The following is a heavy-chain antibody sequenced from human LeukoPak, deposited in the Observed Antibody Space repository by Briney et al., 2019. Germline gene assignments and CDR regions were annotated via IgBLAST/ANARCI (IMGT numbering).Heavy chain of an antibody. V-gene: IGHV3-53*01. J-gene: IGHJ3*02. CDR2: IYNTGAT. CDR3: ARIEWERLGRAFDI. D-gene: IGHD1-26*01. CDR1: GFTVSDNY. Sequence: PGGSLRLSCAASGFTVSDNYMTWVRQAPGKGLEWVSSIYNTGATHYAESVKGRFTISRDNSKNTLFLQMNSLRAEDMAVYYCARIEWERLGRAFDIWGQGTMVIVSS.